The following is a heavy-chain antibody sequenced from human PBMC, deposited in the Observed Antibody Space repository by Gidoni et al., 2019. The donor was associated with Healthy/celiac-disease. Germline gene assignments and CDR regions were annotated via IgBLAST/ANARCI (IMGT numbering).Heavy chain of an antibody. D-gene: IGHD6-6*01. V-gene: IGHV1-69*06. CDR3: ERGDIAARPFYYYYYGMDV. J-gene: IGHJ6*02. CDR2: IIPIFGKS. Sequence: QVQLVQSGAEVKKPGSSVKVSCKASGGTFCRHAISWVRQAPGQGLEWMGGIIPIFGKSNYAQKLQGRVTITADKYTSTAYMELSSMRSEDTAVYYCERGDIAARPFYYYYYGMDVWGQGTTVTVSS. CDR1: GGTFCRHA.